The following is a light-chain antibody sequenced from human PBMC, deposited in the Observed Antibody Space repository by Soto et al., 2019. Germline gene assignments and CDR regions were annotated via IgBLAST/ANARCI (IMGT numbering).Light chain of an antibody. CDR2: GAS. CDR3: QHYNNWPPPWT. J-gene: IGKJ1*01. V-gene: IGKV3-15*01. Sequence: EIVMTQSPATLSVSPGERATLSCRASQSVSSNLAWYRQKPGQAPRLLIHGASTRAAGVPARFSGSGSGTEFTLIISSLQSEDFAIYNSQHYNNWPPPWTFGQGTKVEIK. CDR1: QSVSSN.